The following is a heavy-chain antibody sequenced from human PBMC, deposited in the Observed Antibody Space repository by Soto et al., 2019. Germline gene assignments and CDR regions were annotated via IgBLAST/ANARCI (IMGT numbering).Heavy chain of an antibody. CDR2: IYSDDDK. J-gene: IGHJ5*02. Sequence: QIILKESGPTLVKPTQTLTLTCTFSGFSLSMSGVGVGWIRQPPGKALEWLALIYSDDDKRYSPSLKSRLTITKDTSKNQVVVTMTNMDPVDTATYYCARGLRYCSSTNCPNCFDPWGQGTLVTVSS. D-gene: IGHD2-2*01. V-gene: IGHV2-5*02. CDR3: ARGLRYCSSTNCPNCFDP. CDR1: GFSLSMSGVG.